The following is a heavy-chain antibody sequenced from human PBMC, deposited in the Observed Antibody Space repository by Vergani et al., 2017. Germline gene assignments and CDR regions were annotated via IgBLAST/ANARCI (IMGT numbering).Heavy chain of an antibody. CDR1: GGSFTSYH. CDR2: IDHTGRP. D-gene: IGHD4-11*01. CDR3: ARVNTETNGHLYYYDYMDV. Sequence: QVQLQQWGGGLLKPSETLSLTCVVNGGSFTSYHWTWIRQSPGEGLEWVGDIDHTGRPDYNPSLKSRLTMSVDKSPNQFSLTLNSVTATDTAMYFCARVNTETNGHLYYYDYMDVWGQGTAVTVS. V-gene: IGHV4-34*01. J-gene: IGHJ6*03.